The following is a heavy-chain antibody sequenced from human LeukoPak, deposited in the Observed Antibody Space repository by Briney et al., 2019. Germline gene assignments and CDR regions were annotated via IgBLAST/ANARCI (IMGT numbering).Heavy chain of an antibody. CDR2: IVVGSGNT. J-gene: IGHJ6*04. V-gene: IGHV1-58*01. CDR3: AADYDYYGSGSYYGNYYYGMDV. D-gene: IGHD3-10*01. Sequence: SVKVSCKASGFTFTSSAVQWVRQPRGRRLEGIGWIVVGSGNTNYAQKFQERVTITRDMSTSTAYMELSSLRSEDTAVYYCAADYDYYGSGSYYGNYYYGMDVWGKGTTVTVSS. CDR1: GFTFTSSA.